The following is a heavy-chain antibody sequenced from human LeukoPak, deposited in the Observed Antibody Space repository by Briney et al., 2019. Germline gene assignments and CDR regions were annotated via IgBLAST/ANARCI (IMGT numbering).Heavy chain of an antibody. CDR2: IYTSGST. CDR1: GGSISSGSYY. V-gene: IGHV4-61*02. J-gene: IGHJ4*02. Sequence: SETLSLTCTVSGGSISSGSYYWSWIRQPAGKGLEWIGRIYTSGSTNYNPSLKSRVTISVDTSKNQFSLKLSSVTAADTAVYYCARTSAGWLQYSWGQGTLVTVSS. D-gene: IGHD5-24*01. CDR3: ARTSAGWLQYS.